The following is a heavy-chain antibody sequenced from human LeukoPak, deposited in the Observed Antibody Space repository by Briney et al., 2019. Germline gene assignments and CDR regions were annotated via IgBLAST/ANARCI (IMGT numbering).Heavy chain of an antibody. J-gene: IGHJ4*02. D-gene: IGHD3-10*01. V-gene: IGHV4-4*02. Sequence: PSETLSLTCGVSGGSITNTNYWTWVRQPPGKGLEWIGEVNLQGSTNYNPSLMGRVAISVDTSENHISLQLTSVTAADTAVYYCARGKKDDTGSYPADYWGQGTLVTVSS. CDR2: VNLQGST. CDR1: GGSITNTNY. CDR3: ARGKKDDTGSYPADY.